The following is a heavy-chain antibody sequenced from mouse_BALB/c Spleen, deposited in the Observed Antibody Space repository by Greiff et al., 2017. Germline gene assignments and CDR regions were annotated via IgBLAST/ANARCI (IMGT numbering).Heavy chain of an antibody. CDR1: GYSFTGYT. CDR2: INPYNGGT. CDR3: ARDYYGYGYFDV. D-gene: IGHD1-1*01. J-gene: IGHJ1*01. Sequence: VQLQQPGAELVRPGASVKLSCKASGYSFTGYTMNWVKQSHGKNLEWIGLINPYNGGTSYNQKFKGKATLTVDKSSSTAYMELLSLTSEDSAVYYCARDYYGYGYFDVWGAGTTVTVAS. V-gene: IGHV1-18*01.